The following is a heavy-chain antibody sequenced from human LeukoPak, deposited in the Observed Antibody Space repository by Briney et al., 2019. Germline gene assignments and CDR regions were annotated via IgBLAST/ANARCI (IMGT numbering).Heavy chain of an antibody. CDR1: GFTFRSYW. D-gene: IGHD3-16*01. CDR2: IKYDGSST. J-gene: IGHJ3*02. CDR3: TRRGAASDAFDI. V-gene: IGHV3-74*01. Sequence: GGSLRLSCAASGFTFRSYWMHWVRQAPGKGLVWVSRIKYDGSSTNYADSVKGRFTISRDNAKNTLYLQMNSLRAEDTAVYYCTRRGAASDAFDIWGQGTMVTVSS.